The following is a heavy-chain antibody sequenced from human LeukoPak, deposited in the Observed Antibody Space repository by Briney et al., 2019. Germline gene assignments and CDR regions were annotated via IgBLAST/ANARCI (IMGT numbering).Heavy chain of an antibody. CDR3: AREGDCGGDCSHPDYYYYYGMDV. CDR2: ISSSSSYI. CDR1: GFTFSSYS. Sequence: GGSLRLSCAASGFTFSSYSMNWVRQAPGKGLEWVSSISSSSSYIYYADSVKGRFTISRDNAKNSLYLQMNSLRAEDTAVYYCAREGDCGGDCSHPDYYYYYGMDVWGQGTTVTVSS. D-gene: IGHD2-21*02. V-gene: IGHV3-21*01. J-gene: IGHJ6*02.